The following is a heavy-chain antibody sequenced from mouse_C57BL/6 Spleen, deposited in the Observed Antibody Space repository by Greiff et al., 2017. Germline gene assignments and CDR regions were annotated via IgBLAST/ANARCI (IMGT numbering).Heavy chain of an antibody. V-gene: IGHV1-55*01. CDR2: IYPGSGST. CDR3: ARGGIGMDSNYYLDY. J-gene: IGHJ2*01. Sequence: VQLQQPGAELVKPGASVKMSCKASGYTFTSYWITWVKQRPGQGLEWIGDIYPGSGSTNYNEKFKSKATLTVDTSSSTAYMQLSSLTSEDSAVYYCARGGIGMDSNYYLDYWGQGTTLTVSS. D-gene: IGHD2-5*01. CDR1: GYTFTSYW.